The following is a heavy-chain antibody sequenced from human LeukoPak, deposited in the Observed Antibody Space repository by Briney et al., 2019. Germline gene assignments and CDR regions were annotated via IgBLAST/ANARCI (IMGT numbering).Heavy chain of an antibody. Sequence: SETLSLTCTVSGRSLSTYYWSWIRQPPGEGLEWIGYLYYSGRTNYHPSLKSRVTISLDTFHIQFSVKLGSVTAAGTAVYYCARVVSSGAVPDYWGQGALVTVSS. CDR1: GRSLSTYY. J-gene: IGHJ4*02. V-gene: IGHV4-59*01. CDR2: LYYSGRT. CDR3: ARVVSSGAVPDY. D-gene: IGHD3-10*01.